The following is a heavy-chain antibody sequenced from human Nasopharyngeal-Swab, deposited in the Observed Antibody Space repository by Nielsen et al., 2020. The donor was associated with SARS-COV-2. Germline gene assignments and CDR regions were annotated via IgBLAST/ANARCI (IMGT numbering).Heavy chain of an antibody. CDR2: IYYSGST. D-gene: IGHD3-9*01. Sequence: WSRQPPGKGLEWIGSIYYSGSTYYNPSLKSRVTISVDTSKNQFSLKLSSVTAADTAVYYCARESVLRYFDWEYYYYGMDVWGQGTTVTVSS. J-gene: IGHJ6*02. CDR3: ARESVLRYFDWEYYYYGMDV. V-gene: IGHV4-39*02.